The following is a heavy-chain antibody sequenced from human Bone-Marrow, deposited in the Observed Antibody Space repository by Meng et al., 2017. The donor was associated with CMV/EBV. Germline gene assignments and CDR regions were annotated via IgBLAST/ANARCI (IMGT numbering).Heavy chain of an antibody. CDR3: ARESAWYSYGYGDYYYGMDV. J-gene: IGHJ6*02. CDR2: IKQDGSEK. D-gene: IGHD5-18*01. V-gene: IGHV3-7*01. CDR1: GFTFSSYW. Sequence: GESLKISCAASGFTFSSYWMSWVRQAPGKGLEWVANIKQDGSEKYYVDSVKGRFTISRDNAKNSLYLQMNSLRAEDTAVYYCARESAWYSYGYGDYYYGMDVWGPGTTVTVYS.